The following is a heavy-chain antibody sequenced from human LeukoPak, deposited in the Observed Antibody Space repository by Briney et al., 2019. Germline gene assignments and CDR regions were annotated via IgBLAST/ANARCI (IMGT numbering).Heavy chain of an antibody. J-gene: IGHJ4*02. CDR3: ARGTGGSYFDY. CDR2: TNWNGGST. V-gene: IGHV3-20*04. D-gene: IGHD2-8*02. Sequence: GGSLRLSCAASGFTFDDYGMSWVRQAPGKGLEWVSGTNWNGGSTGYADSVKGRFTISRDNAKNSLYLQMNSLRAEDTALYYCARGTGGSYFDYWGQGTLVTVSS. CDR1: GFTFDDYG.